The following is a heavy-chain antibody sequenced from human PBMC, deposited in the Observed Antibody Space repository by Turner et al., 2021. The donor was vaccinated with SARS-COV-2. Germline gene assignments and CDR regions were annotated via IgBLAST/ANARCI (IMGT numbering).Heavy chain of an antibody. CDR2: TYNSGSN. V-gene: IGHV4-39*02. J-gene: IGHJ1*01. Sequence: QLQLQESGPRLAQPSESLSPTCSVPGGPFSSSSIYWGWVRQPQWKGLEWIGSTYNSGSNYYNPTLKIRVTISVDKSKTQFPLKLSSVTAAAAAVYYCARDGGEPPRYFQHWGQGTLVTVSS. D-gene: IGHD2-21*01. CDR3: ARDGGEPPRYFQH. CDR1: GGPFSSSSIY.